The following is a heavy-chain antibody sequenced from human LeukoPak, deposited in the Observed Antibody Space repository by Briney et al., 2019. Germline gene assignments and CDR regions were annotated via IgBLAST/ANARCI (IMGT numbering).Heavy chain of an antibody. Sequence: ASVKVSCKASGYTFTGYYMHWVRQAPGQGLEWMGWINPNSGGTNYAQKFQGRVTMARDTSISTAYMELSRLRSDDTAVYYCARAILSSGWYSDAFDXXXQGTMVTVSS. CDR3: ARAILSSGWYSDAFDX. V-gene: IGHV1-2*02. J-gene: IGHJ3*02. CDR2: INPNSGGT. D-gene: IGHD6-19*01. CDR1: GYTFTGYY.